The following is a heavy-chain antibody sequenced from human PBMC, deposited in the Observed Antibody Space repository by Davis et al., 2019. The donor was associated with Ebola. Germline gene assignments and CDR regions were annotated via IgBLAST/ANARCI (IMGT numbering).Heavy chain of an antibody. V-gene: IGHV4-39*01. CDR2: IYYSGST. CDR1: GGSISSSSYY. CDR3: ARGPTDDYFDY. J-gene: IGHJ4*02. Sequence: SETLSLTCTVSGGSISSSSYYWGWIRQHPGKGLEWIGSIYYSGSTYYNPSLKSRVTISVDTSKNQFSLKLSSVTAADTAVYYCARGPTDDYFDYWGQGTLVTVSS.